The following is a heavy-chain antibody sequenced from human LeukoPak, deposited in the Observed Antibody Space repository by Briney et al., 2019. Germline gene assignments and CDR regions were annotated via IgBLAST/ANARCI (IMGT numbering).Heavy chain of an antibody. D-gene: IGHD2-15*01. J-gene: IGHJ4*02. Sequence: GGSLRLSCAASGFTSSSYSMNWVRQAPGKGLEWVSYISSSGSTIYYADSVKGRFTISRHNAKNSLYLQMNSLRAEDTAVYYCATMGVVVVAATCPDYWGQGTLVTVSS. CDR3: ATMGVVVVAATCPDY. CDR1: GFTSSSYS. CDR2: ISSSGSTI. V-gene: IGHV3-48*04.